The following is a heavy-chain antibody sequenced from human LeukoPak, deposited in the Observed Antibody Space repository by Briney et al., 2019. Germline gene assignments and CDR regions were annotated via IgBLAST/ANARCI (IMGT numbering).Heavy chain of an antibody. D-gene: IGHD2-2*01. CDR2: ISGSGGTT. CDR3: AKVYLPCY. J-gene: IGHJ4*02. V-gene: IGHV3-23*01. CDR1: GFTFSSYA. Sequence: PGGSLRLSCAASGFTFSSYAMSWIRQAPGKGLEWVSGISGSGGTTYYADSVQGRFTISRDNSKNTLYLQMNSLRAEDTAVYYCAKVYLPCYWGQGTLVTVSS.